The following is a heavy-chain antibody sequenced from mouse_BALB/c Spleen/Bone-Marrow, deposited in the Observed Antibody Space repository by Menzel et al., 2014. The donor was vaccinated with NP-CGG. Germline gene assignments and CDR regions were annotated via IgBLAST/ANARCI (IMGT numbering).Heavy chain of an antibody. CDR1: GYTFTSYT. Sequence: VQGVESEAELARPGASVKMSCKASGYTFTSYTIQWVKQRPGQGLEWIGYINPSSGYTDYNQKFKDKTTLTADKSSNTAYMQLTSLTSEDSAVYSCAREARTGAWFTYWGQGTLVTVSA. J-gene: IGHJ3*01. CDR3: AREARTGAWFTY. V-gene: IGHV1-4*02. D-gene: IGHD4-1*01. CDR2: INPSSGYT.